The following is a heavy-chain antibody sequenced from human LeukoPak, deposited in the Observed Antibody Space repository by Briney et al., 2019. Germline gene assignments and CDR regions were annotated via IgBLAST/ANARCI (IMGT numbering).Heavy chain of an antibody. CDR2: ISWNSGSI. D-gene: IGHD1-7*01. J-gene: IGHJ4*02. V-gene: IGHV3-9*01. Sequence: SLRLSCAASGFTFDDYAIHRVRQAPGKGLEWVSGISWNSGSIGYADSVKGRFTISRDNAKNSLYLQMNSLRAEDTALYYCAKGAWNYVGDWGQGTLVTVSS. CDR1: GFTFDDYA. CDR3: AKGAWNYVGD.